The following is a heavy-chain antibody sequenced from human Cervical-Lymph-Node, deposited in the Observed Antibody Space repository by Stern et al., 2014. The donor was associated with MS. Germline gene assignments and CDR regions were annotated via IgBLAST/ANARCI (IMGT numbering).Heavy chain of an antibody. J-gene: IGHJ6*02. CDR3: ARQYYGMDV. D-gene: IGHD4-11*01. Sequence: QMQLVQSGAEMKKPGASVKVSCKASGYTFTDYYMHWVRQAPGQGLERMGWINPDNGDTDSVQKFQGRVTMTRDTSISTAYMELSRLSSDDAAMYYCARQYYGMDVWGQGTTVTVSS. V-gene: IGHV1-2*02. CDR2: INPDNGDT. CDR1: GYTFTDYY.